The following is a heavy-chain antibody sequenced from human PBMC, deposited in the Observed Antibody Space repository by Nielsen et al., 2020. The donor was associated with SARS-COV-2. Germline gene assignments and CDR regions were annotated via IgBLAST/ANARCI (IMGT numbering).Heavy chain of an antibody. D-gene: IGHD1-14*01. CDR3: ARGIRPRHVFDI. Sequence: SETLSLTCTVSGGSISSYYWSWIRQPPGKGLEWIGYIYYSGSTYYNPSLESRVIISADMSKNQFSLELTSLTAADTAVYYCARGIRPRHVFDIWGQGTKVTVSS. CDR1: GGSISSYY. J-gene: IGHJ3*02. V-gene: IGHV4-59*12. CDR2: IYYSGST.